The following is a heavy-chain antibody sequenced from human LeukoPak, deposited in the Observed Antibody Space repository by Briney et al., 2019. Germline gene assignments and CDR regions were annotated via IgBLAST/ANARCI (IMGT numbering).Heavy chain of an antibody. CDR2: ISGSGGNT. Sequence: PGGSLRLSCAASGFTFSTDVMSWVRQAPGKGLECVSAISGSGGNTYYADSVKGRFTISRDNSKNMQYLQMNSLRAEDTAVYYCAKVSGRIQIWPQPFGDGMDVWGQGTTVTVSS. V-gene: IGHV3-23*01. CDR3: AKVSGRIQIWPQPFGDGMDV. CDR1: GFTFSTDV. J-gene: IGHJ6*02. D-gene: IGHD3-10*01.